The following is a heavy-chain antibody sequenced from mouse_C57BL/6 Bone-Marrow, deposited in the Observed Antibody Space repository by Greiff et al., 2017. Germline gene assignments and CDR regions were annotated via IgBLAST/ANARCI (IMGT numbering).Heavy chain of an antibody. Sequence: EVKLLESGGGLVQPGGSLKLSCAASGFTFSDYGMAWVRQAPRKGPEWVAFISNLAYSIYYADTVTGRFTISREDAKNTLYLEMSSLRSEDTAMYYCARDFFMDYWGRGTAVTVTA. J-gene: IGHJ4*01. CDR3: ARDFFMDY. CDR1: GFTFSDYG. CDR2: ISNLAYSI. V-gene: IGHV5-15*01.